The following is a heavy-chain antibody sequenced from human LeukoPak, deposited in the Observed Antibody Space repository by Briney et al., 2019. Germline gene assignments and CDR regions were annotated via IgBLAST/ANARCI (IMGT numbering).Heavy chain of an antibody. Sequence: ASVKVSCKASGGTFSNYAISWVRQAPGQGLEWMGGIIPIFGTANYAQKFQGRVTITADKSTSTAYMELSSLRSEDTAVYYCARESRSIVVVARTGFDYWGQGTLVTVSS. CDR2: IIPIFGTA. J-gene: IGHJ4*02. CDR3: ARESRSIVVVARTGFDY. D-gene: IGHD2-21*01. CDR1: GGTFSNYA. V-gene: IGHV1-69*06.